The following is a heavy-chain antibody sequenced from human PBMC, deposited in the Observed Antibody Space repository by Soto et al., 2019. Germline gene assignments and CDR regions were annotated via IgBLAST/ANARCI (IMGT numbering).Heavy chain of an antibody. D-gene: IGHD1-26*01. CDR2: IYYSGST. V-gene: IGHV4-31*03. CDR3: ARSLSGSYSHPFDY. J-gene: IGHJ4*02. Sequence: SETLSLTCTVSGGSISSGGYYWSWIRQHPGKGLEWIGYIYYSGSTYYNPSLKSRVTISVDTSKNQFSLKLSSVTAADTAVYYCARSLSGSYSHPFDYWGQGTLVTVSS. CDR1: GGSISSGGYY.